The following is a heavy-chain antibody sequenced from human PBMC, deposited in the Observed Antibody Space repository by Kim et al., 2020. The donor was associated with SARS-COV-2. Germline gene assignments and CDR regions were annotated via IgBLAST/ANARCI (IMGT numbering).Heavy chain of an antibody. CDR3: ARDGVVVVPAAIRENWFDP. Sequence: ASVKVSCKASGYTFTGYYMHWVRQAPGQGLEWMGWINPNSGGTNYAQKFQGRVTMTRDTSISTAYMELSRLRSDDTAVYYCARDGVVVVPAAIRENWFDPWGQGTLVTVSS. D-gene: IGHD2-2*01. CDR1: GYTFTGYY. J-gene: IGHJ5*02. CDR2: INPNSGGT. V-gene: IGHV1-2*02.